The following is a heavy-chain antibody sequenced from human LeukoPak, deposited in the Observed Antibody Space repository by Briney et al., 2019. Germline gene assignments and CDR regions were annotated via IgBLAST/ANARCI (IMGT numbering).Heavy chain of an antibody. CDR1: GYTFTGYY. Sequence: ASVKVSCKTSGYTFTGYYIHWVRQAPGQGLQWMGWINPNIGDTNYAQNFQGRVTMTRDTSITTVYMELSRLTSDDTAVYYCARDGGRLVRETYIFGYYFYYMDVWGKGTAVTVSS. CDR3: ARDGGRLVRETYIFGYYFYYMDV. D-gene: IGHD3-10*01. J-gene: IGHJ6*03. CDR2: INPNIGDT. V-gene: IGHV1-2*02.